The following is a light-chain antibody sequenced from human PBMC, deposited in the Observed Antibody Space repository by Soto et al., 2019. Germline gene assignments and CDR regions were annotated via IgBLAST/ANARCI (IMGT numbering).Light chain of an antibody. V-gene: IGKV3D-15*02. CDR1: QSVSSN. CDR2: GTS. J-gene: IGKJ2*01. CDR3: QQHNFSPYT. Sequence: EIVMTQSPATLSVSPGERATLSCRASQSVSSNLAWYQQKPGQAPRLLIYGTSNRATGIPDRFSGSGSGTDFTLTISRLEPEDFAIFYCQQHNFSPYTFGQGTKLEIK.